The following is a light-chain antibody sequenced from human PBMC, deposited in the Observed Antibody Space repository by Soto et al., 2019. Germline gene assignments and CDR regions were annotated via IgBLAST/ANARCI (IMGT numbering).Light chain of an antibody. CDR1: SSDVGSYNY. V-gene: IGLV2-14*03. J-gene: IGLJ1*01. CDR3: TSYTSSTPFYG. CDR2: DVY. Sequence: QSALTQPASVSGSPGQSIAISCTGTSSDVGSYNYVSWYQQHPGQAPQLIIYDVYNRPSGVFHLFSGSKSGDTASLTISGLQAEDVADYYCTSYTSSTPFYGFGTGTKVTVL.